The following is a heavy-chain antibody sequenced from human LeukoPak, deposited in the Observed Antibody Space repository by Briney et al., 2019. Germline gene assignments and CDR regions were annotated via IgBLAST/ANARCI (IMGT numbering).Heavy chain of an antibody. CDR2: IYPGDSDT. CDR1: GYSVTTYW. D-gene: IGHD3-3*01. V-gene: IGHV5-51*01. CDR3: ARHQSGRRYDALDV. Sequence: GESLKISCKTSGYSVTTYWIDWVRQMSGKGLEWMGIIYPGDSDTTYSPSFQGQVTISVDKSTSTAYLQWTSLKASDTAKYYCARHQSGRRYDALDVWGQGTMVTVSS. J-gene: IGHJ3*01.